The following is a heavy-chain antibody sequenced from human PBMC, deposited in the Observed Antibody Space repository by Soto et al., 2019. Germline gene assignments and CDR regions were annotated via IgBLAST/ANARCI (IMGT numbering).Heavy chain of an antibody. J-gene: IGHJ3*02. Sequence: GGSLRLSCTASGFTFSGYAMNWVRQAPGKGLEWVSVISGSGDITYSADSMKGRFTISRDNSKNTLYLQMNSLRAEDTAIYYCAKDIVTEPAAMNAFHIWGQGTMVTVSS. V-gene: IGHV3-23*01. CDR1: GFTFSGYA. D-gene: IGHD2-2*01. CDR3: AKDIVTEPAAMNAFHI. CDR2: ISGSGDIT.